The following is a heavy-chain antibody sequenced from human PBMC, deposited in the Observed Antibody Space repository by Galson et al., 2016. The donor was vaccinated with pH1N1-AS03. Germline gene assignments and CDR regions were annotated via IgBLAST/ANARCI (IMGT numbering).Heavy chain of an antibody. CDR2: IDPSGGPT. D-gene: IGHD3-16*02. CDR3: ARRYYFYY. CDR1: GYTLTRYY. Sequence: SVKVSCKASGYTLTRYYMHWVRQAPGQGLEWMGIIDPSGGPTTYAPKFQGRITITTDTSTSTVYMELVSRRAEDTAVYYCARRYYFYYWGQGTLVTVSS. V-gene: IGHV1-46*01. J-gene: IGHJ4*02.